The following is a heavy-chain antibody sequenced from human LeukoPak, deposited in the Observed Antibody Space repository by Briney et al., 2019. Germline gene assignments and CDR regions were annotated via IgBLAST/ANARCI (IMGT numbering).Heavy chain of an antibody. CDR3: AREQYDSVDALDI. CDR2: IWHDGSYK. V-gene: IGHV3-33*01. D-gene: IGHD3-16*01. Sequence: GGSLRLSCAASGFTFSDYGMHWVRQAPGKGLEWVAVIWHDGSYKYYADSVKGRFTVSRDNSKNTLDLQMSSLRAEDTAVYYCAREQYDSVDALDIWGQGTLVTVSA. CDR1: GFTFSDYG. J-gene: IGHJ3*02.